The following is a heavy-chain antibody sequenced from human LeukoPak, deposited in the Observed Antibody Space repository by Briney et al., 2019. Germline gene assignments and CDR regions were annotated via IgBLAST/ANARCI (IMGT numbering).Heavy chain of an antibody. J-gene: IGHJ4*02. CDR2: ISYDGSNK. CDR1: GFTFSSYG. CDR3: AKDLRVVGATTLDY. V-gene: IGHV3-30*18. D-gene: IGHD1-26*01. Sequence: GASLRLSCAASGFTFSSYGMHWVRQAPGKGLEWVAVISYDGSNKYYADSVKGRFTISRDNSKNTLYLQMNSLRAEDTAVYYCAKDLRVVGATTLDYWDQGTLVTVSS.